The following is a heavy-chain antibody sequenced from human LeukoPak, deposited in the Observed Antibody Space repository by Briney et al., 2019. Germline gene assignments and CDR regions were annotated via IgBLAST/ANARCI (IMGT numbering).Heavy chain of an antibody. V-gene: IGHV1-69*13. CDR2: IIPIFGTA. Sequence: SVKVSCKASGGTFSSYAISWVRQAPGQGLEWMGGIIPIFGTANYAQKFQGRVTITADESTSTAYMELSRLRSDDTAVYYCARTRRQQLVDYWGQGTLVTVSS. D-gene: IGHD6-13*01. J-gene: IGHJ4*02. CDR1: GGTFSSYA. CDR3: ARTRRQQLVDY.